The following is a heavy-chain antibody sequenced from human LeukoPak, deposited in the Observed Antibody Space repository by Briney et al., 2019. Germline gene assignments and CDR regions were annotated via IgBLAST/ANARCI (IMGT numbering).Heavy chain of an antibody. CDR3: ARARVILASFDD. J-gene: IGHJ4*02. CDR2: IYTSGRT. CDR1: GGSITFGSYY. Sequence: SQTLSLTCTVSGGSITFGSYYWTWIRQPAGKGLEWLGRIYTSGRTYYNPSLRSRVTISMDTSMNQFSLRLNSVTAADTAVYYCARARVILASFDDWGQGTLVTVSS. V-gene: IGHV4-61*02. D-gene: IGHD3-16*02.